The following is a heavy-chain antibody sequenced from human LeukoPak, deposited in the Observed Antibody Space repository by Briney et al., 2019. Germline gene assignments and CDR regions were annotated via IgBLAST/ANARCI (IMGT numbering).Heavy chain of an antibody. Sequence: GGSLRLSCAASGFTFSSYWMSWVRQAPGKGLEWVANIKQDGSEKYYVDSVKGRFTISRDNAKNSLYLQMNSLRAEDTAVYYCARDPISSSWYGYYYYMDVWGKGTTVTVSS. J-gene: IGHJ6*03. CDR3: ARDPISSSWYGYYYYMDV. CDR1: GFTFSSYW. V-gene: IGHV3-7*01. CDR2: IKQDGSEK. D-gene: IGHD6-13*01.